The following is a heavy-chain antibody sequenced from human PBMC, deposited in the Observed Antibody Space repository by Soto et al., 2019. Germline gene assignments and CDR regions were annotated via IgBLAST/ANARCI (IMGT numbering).Heavy chain of an antibody. D-gene: IGHD5-18*01. J-gene: IGHJ2*01. CDR2: ISYDGSNK. CDR3: ARDPLWGTAMVLWYFDL. CDR1: GFTFSSYA. Sequence: QVQLVESGGGVVQPGRSLRLSCAASGFTFSSYAMHWVRQAPGNGLEWVTVISYDGSNKYYADSVKGRFTISRDNSKNTLYLQINSLRAEDTAVYYCARDPLWGTAMVLWYFDLWGRGTLVTVSS. V-gene: IGHV3-30-3*01.